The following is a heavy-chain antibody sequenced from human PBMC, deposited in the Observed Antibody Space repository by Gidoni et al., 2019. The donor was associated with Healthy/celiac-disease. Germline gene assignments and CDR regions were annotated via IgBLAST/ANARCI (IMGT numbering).Heavy chain of an antibody. CDR2: IIPIFGTA. Sequence: QVQLVQSGAEVKKPGSSVKVSCKASGGTFSSSAISWVRQAPGQRLEWMGGIIPIFGTANYAQKFQGRVTITADESTSTAYMELSSLRSEDTAVYYCARGGGQDIVVVPAAYYMDVWGKGTTVTVSS. V-gene: IGHV1-69*01. CDR1: GGTFSSSA. CDR3: ARGGGQDIVVVPAAYYMDV. D-gene: IGHD2-2*01. J-gene: IGHJ6*03.